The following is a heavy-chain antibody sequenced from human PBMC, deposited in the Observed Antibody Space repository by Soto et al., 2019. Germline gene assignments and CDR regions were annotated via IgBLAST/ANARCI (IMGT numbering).Heavy chain of an antibody. J-gene: IGHJ5*02. CDR2: INSDGSST. CDR1: GFTFSSYW. CDR3: ARAVGGGYYYDSSGSRNWFDP. V-gene: IGHV3-74*01. Sequence: GGSLRLSCAASGFTFSSYWMHWVRQAPGKGLVWVSRINSDGSSTSYADSVKGRFTISRDNAKNTLYLQMNSLRAEDTAVYYFARAVGGGYYYDSSGSRNWFDPWGQGTLVTVSS. D-gene: IGHD3-22*01.